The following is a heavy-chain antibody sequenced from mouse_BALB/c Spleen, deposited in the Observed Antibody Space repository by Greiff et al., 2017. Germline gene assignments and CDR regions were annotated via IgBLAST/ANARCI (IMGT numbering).Heavy chain of an antibody. J-gene: IGHJ3*01. CDR1: GFTFSDYY. V-gene: IGHV5-4*02. D-gene: IGHD1-1*01. CDR2: ISDGGSYT. CDR3: ARGAITTVPSPAWFAY. Sequence: EVQRVESGGGLVKPGGSLKLSCAASGFTFSDYYMYWVRQTPEKSLEWVATISDGGSYTYYPDSVKGRFTISRDNAKNNLYLQMSSLKSEDAAMYYCARGAITTVPSPAWFAYWGQGTLVTVSA.